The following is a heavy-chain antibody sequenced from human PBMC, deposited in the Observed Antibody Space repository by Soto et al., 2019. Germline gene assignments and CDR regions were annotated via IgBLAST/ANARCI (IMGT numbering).Heavy chain of an antibody. CDR2: ISYDGSNK. V-gene: IGHV3-30-3*01. CDR1: GFTFSSYA. CDR3: ARDYYGPQDRQWLAPTYYYGMDV. Sequence: HPGGSLRLSCAASGFTFSSYAMHWVRQAPGKGLEWVAVISYDGSNKYYADSVKGRFTISRDNSKNTLYLQMNSLRAEDTAVYYCARDYYGPQDRQWLAPTYYYGMDVWGQGTTVTVSS. D-gene: IGHD6-19*01. J-gene: IGHJ6*02.